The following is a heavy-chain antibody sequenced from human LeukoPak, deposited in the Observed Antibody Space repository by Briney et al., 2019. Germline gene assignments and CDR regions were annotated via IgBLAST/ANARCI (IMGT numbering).Heavy chain of an antibody. Sequence: SETLSLTCTVSGGSISSHYWSWIRRPPGKGLEWIGYIYYSGSTNYNPSLQSRVTISVDTSKNHFSLKLTSVTAADTAVYYCTRLLDNDSSGYPDTFDMWGQGTMVTVSS. CDR2: IYYSGST. J-gene: IGHJ3*02. V-gene: IGHV4-59*11. CDR1: GGSISSHY. CDR3: TRLLDNDSSGYPDTFDM. D-gene: IGHD3-22*01.